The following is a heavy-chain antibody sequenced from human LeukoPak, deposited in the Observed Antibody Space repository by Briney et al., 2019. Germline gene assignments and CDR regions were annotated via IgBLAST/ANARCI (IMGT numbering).Heavy chain of an antibody. CDR1: GFTFSGYS. CDR3: ARGETSWTLPNDY. D-gene: IGHD2-2*01. Sequence: GGSLRLSCAASGFTFSGYSMNWVRQAPGKGLEWVSSITSSSSYIYYADSVKGRFTISRDNAKNSLYPQMNSLRAEDTAVYYCARGETSWTLPNDYWGQGTLVTVS. J-gene: IGHJ4*02. CDR2: ITSSSSYI. V-gene: IGHV3-21*01.